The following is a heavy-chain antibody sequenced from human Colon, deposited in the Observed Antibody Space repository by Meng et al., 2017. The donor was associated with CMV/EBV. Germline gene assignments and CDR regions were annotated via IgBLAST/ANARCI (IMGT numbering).Heavy chain of an antibody. Sequence: QITWTGSGPCMVKPTPSLTLTCRFSGISIITDEVSMGWIRQPPGKGLEWLVIIYWNEDKRYSPSLKNRVTITEDTSKNEVVLAVTNVAPVDTGTYYCVNIKEDIRPSTEYFDRWGQGVVVTVSS. D-gene: IGHD2/OR15-2a*01. V-gene: IGHV2-5*04. CDR1: GISIITDEVS. CDR2: IYWNEDK. J-gene: IGHJ4*02. CDR3: VNIKEDIRPSTEYFDR.